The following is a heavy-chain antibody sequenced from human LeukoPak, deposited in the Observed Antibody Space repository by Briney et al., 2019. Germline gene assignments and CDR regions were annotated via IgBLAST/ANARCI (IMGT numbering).Heavy chain of an antibody. CDR2: IKQDGSEK. V-gene: IGHV3-7*01. Sequence: GGSLRLSCAASGFTFSSYWMSWVRQAPGKGLEWVANIKQDGSEKYYVDSVKGRFTISRDDAKNSVYLHLSGLRVDDTAVYYCARDLTSAYWSPGGYYYYMDVWGKGTAVTVSS. CDR3: ARDLTSAYWSPGGYYYYMDV. J-gene: IGHJ6*03. D-gene: IGHD3-16*01. CDR1: GFTFSSYW.